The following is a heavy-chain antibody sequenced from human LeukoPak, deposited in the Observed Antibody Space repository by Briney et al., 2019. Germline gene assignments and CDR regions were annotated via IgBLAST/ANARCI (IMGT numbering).Heavy chain of an antibody. Sequence: GGSLRLSCAASGFTFSSYAMTWVRQAPGKGLEWVSVISGSGGSTYYADSVKGRFTISGDNSKNTLSLQMNSLRAEDTAVYYCASRILGNFDDYWGQGTLVTVSS. CDR3: ASRILGNFDDY. CDR2: ISGSGGST. J-gene: IGHJ4*02. V-gene: IGHV3-23*01. CDR1: GFTFSSYA. D-gene: IGHD1-7*01.